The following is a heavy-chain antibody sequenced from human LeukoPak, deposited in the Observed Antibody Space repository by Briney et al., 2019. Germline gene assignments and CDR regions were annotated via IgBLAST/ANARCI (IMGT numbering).Heavy chain of an antibody. V-gene: IGHV3-7*01. CDR1: GFTFSTYW. CDR2: INQDGSEK. Sequence: GGSLRLSCAASGFTFSTYWMSWVRQAPGKGLEWVANINQDGSEKYYVDSVKGRFTISRDNSKNTLYLQMNSLRAEDTAVYYCARDRGFGEYGMDVWGQGTTVTVSS. D-gene: IGHD3-10*01. CDR3: ARDRGFGEYGMDV. J-gene: IGHJ6*02.